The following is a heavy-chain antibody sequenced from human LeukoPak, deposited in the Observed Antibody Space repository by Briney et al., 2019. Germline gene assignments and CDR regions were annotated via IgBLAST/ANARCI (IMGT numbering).Heavy chain of an antibody. J-gene: IGHJ6*02. CDR3: ARALDRGVYYYYGMDV. D-gene: IGHD3-10*01. Sequence: GGSLRLSCAASGFTFSSYSMNWVRQAPGKGLEWVSSISSSSSYIYYADSVKGRFTISRDNAKNSLYLQMNSLRAEDTAVYYCARALDRGVYYYYGMDVWGQGTTVTVSS. CDR2: ISSSSSYI. V-gene: IGHV3-21*01. CDR1: GFTFSSYS.